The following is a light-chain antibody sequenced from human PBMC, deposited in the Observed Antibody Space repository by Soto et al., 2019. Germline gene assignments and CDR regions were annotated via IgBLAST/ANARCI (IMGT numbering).Light chain of an antibody. J-gene: IGLJ3*02. V-gene: IGLV2-11*01. Sequence: QSALTQPRSVSGSPGQSVTISCTGTSSDVGGYNYVSWYQQHPGKAPKVMIYDVSKRPSGVPDRFSASKSGNTASLTISGLQAEDEADYHCCSNDGSIGIRVFGGGTNVTVL. CDR2: DVS. CDR1: SSDVGGYNY. CDR3: CSNDGSIGIRV.